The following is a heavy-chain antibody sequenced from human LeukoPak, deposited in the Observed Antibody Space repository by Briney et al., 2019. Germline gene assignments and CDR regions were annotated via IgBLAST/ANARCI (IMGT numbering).Heavy chain of an antibody. CDR3: ARDFGHWELNGGYYFDY. CDR2: ISSSSSYI. CDR1: GFTFSSYS. Sequence: MTGGSLRLSCAASGFTFSSYSMNWVRQAPGKGLEWVSSISSSSSYIYYADSVKGRFTISRDNAKNSLYLQMNSLRAEDTAVYYCARDFGHWELNGGYYFDYWGQGTLVTVSS. D-gene: IGHD1-26*01. J-gene: IGHJ4*02. V-gene: IGHV3-21*01.